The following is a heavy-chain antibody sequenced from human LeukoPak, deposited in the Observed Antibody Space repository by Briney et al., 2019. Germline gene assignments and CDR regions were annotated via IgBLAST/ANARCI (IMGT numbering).Heavy chain of an antibody. J-gene: IGHJ4*02. V-gene: IGHV3-30*18. CDR3: AKVSFIAAAGTVDY. Sequence: PGRSLRLSCAASGFTFSSYGMHWVRQAPGKGLEWVAVISYDGSNKYYADSVKGRFTISRDNSKNTLYLQMNSLRAEDTAVYYCAKVSFIAAAGTVDYWGQGTLVTVSS. CDR1: GFTFSSYG. D-gene: IGHD6-13*01. CDR2: ISYDGSNK.